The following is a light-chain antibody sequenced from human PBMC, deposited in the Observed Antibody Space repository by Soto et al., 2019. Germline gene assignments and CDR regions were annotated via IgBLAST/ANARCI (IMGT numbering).Light chain of an antibody. V-gene: IGKV1-39*01. CDR1: QSISSY. Sequence: DIQMTQSPSSLSASVGDRVTITCRASQSISSYLNWYQQKPGKAPKLLIYAASSLQSGVPSRFSGSGSGKDFTLTISSLQPEDFATYSCQQSSEETWTFGQGTKVDIK. CDR2: AAS. CDR3: QQSSEETWT. J-gene: IGKJ1*01.